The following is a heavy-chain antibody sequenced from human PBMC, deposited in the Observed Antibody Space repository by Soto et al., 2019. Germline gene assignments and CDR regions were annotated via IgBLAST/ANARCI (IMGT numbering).Heavy chain of an antibody. CDR3: ARDRCYDGTCYSASDS. CDR2: ISTTSFTI. D-gene: IGHD2-15*01. J-gene: IGHJ5*01. V-gene: IGHV3-48*02. CDR1: GFSFSTYN. Sequence: GGSLRLSCAASGFSFSTYNMDWVRQAPGKRPEWIAYISTTSFTIYYADSVKGRFTISRDNDRNSLYLEMNSLRDEDTAVYYCARDRCYDGTCYSASDSWGQGTRVTVSS.